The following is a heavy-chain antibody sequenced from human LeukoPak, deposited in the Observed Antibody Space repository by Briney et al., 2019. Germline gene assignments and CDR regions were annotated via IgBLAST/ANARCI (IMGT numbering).Heavy chain of an antibody. CDR1: CSYEYSSSYY. CDR3: ARLPAARSYFDL. CDR2: LYYTGST. Sequence: PSETLSLTCTVSCSYEYSSSYYSGWIRQPPGKGLEWIGSLYYTGSTYYNPSLKSRVTISVDTSKNHFSLKLTSVTAADTAVYYCARLPAARSYFDLWGQGTLVTVSS. V-gene: IGHV4-39*02. D-gene: IGHD2-2*01. J-gene: IGHJ4*02.